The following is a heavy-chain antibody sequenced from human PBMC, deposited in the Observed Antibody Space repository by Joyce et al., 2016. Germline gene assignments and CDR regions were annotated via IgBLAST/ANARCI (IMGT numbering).Heavy chain of an antibody. D-gene: IGHD2-21*01. CDR2: IGSSDSST. V-gene: IGHV3-11*01. Sequence: QVQLVESGGGLVKPGGSLRLSCAASGFTFTDYYMSWIRQGPGKGLEWVSYIGSSDSSTYYADSEKGRFTISRDNAENSLYLQMNSLRAEDTAVYFCARERGAYTSTNYYYSGMDVWGQGTTVTVSS. J-gene: IGHJ6*02. CDR1: GFTFTDYY. CDR3: ARERGAYTSTNYYYSGMDV.